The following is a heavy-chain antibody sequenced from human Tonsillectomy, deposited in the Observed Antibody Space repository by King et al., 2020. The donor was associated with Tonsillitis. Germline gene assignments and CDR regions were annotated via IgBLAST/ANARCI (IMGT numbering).Heavy chain of an antibody. CDR2: ISSSGRTI. Sequence: VQLVESGGGLVQPGGSLRLSCAASGFTFSRYTMNWVRQAPGKGLEWVSDISSSGRTIYYADSVKGRFTISRDNAKNSLYLKMNSLRAEDTAVYYCASDCPPNIAIPDNAYFDHWGQGTLVTVSS. V-gene: IGHV3-48*04. D-gene: IGHD2/OR15-2a*01. J-gene: IGHJ4*02. CDR3: ASDCPPNIAIPDNAYFDH. CDR1: GFTFSRYT.